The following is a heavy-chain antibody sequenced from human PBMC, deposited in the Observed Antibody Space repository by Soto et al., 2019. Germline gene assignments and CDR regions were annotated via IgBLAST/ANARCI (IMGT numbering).Heavy chain of an antibody. CDR2: ISAYNGNT. D-gene: IGHD3-22*01. CDR3: ARGPPSKTLYYYDSSGYPFDY. V-gene: IGHV1-18*04. CDR1: GYTFTSYY. Sequence: ASVKVSCKASGYTFTSYYMHWVRQAPGQGLEWMGWISAYNGNTNYARKLQGRVTMTTDTSTSTAYMELRGLRSDDTAVYYCARGPPSKTLYYYDSSGYPFDYWGQGTLVTVSS. J-gene: IGHJ4*02.